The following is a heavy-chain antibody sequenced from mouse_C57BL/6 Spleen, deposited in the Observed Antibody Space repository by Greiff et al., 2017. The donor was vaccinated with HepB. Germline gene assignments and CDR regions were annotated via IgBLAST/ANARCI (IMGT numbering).Heavy chain of an antibody. CDR2: IYPGSGST. Sequence: QVQLQQPGAELVKPGASVKMSCKASGYTFTSYWITWVKQRPGQGLEWIGDIYPGSGSTNYNEKFKSKATLTADTSSSTAYMQLSSLTSEDSAVYYCARRAEATWFAYWGQGTLVTVSA. CDR1: GYTFTSYW. V-gene: IGHV1-55*01. J-gene: IGHJ3*01. D-gene: IGHD3-2*02. CDR3: ARRAEATWFAY.